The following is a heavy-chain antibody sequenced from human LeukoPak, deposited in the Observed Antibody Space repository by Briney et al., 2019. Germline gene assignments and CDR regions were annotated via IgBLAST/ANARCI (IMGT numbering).Heavy chain of an antibody. V-gene: IGHV3-33*06. Sequence: GGSLRLSCAASGFTFTTYGMHWVRQAPGKGLEWVAVIWYDGGTKYYADSVKGRFAISRDNSKSTLYLQMNSLRAEDTAVYYCAKSLEVDTAMDYWSYFDYWGQGTLVTVSS. CDR1: GFTFTTYG. J-gene: IGHJ4*02. D-gene: IGHD5-18*01. CDR2: IWYDGGTK. CDR3: AKSLEVDTAMDYWSYFDY.